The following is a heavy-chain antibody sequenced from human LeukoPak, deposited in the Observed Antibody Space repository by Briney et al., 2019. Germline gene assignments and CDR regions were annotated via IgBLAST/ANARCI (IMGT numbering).Heavy chain of an antibody. CDR1: GFTFSSYS. CDR2: ISSSSGYI. J-gene: IGHJ4*02. CDR3: AREGDTAMVALDY. D-gene: IGHD5-18*01. V-gene: IGHV3-21*01. Sequence: GGSLRLSCAASGFTFSSYSMNWGREAPGEGLEWVSSISSSSGYIYYADSVKGRFTISRDNAKKLLYLQMNSLRAEDTAVYYCAREGDTAMVALDYWGQGTLVTVSS.